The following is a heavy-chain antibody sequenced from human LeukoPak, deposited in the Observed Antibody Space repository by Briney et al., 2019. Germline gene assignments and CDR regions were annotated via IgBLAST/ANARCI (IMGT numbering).Heavy chain of an antibody. CDR2: IYHRGST. J-gene: IGHJ6*03. CDR3: ATIPIVVVPAAMGDYYYYYMDV. V-gene: IGHV4-38-2*01. CDR1: GYSISSGYY. Sequence: KSSETLSLTCAVSGYSISSGYYWGWIRPPPGKGLEWIGSIYHRGSTYYNPSLKSRVTISVDTSKNQFSLKLSSVTAADTAVYYCATIPIVVVPAAMGDYYYYYMDVWGKGTTVTVSS. D-gene: IGHD2-2*01.